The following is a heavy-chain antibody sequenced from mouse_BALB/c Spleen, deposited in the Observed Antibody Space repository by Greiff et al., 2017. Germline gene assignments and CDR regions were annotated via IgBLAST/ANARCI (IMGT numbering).Heavy chain of an antibody. CDR2: INPYNDGT. CDR1: GYTFTSYV. D-gene: IGHD2-1*01. V-gene: IGHV1-14*01. J-gene: IGHJ4*01. CDR3: ARRGATYGNYDAMDY. Sequence: VQLKQSGPELVKPGASVKMSCKASGYTFTSYVMHWVKQKPGQGLEWIGYINPYNDGTKYNEKFKGKATLTSDKSSSTAYMELSSLTSEDSAVYYCARRGATYGNYDAMDYWGQGTSVTVSS.